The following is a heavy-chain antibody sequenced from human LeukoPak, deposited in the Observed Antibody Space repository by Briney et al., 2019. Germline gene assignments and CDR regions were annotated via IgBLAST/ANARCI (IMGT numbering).Heavy chain of an antibody. CDR3: ARDLGQYYDTSDNWIDP. J-gene: IGHJ5*02. CDR2: INSDGINT. CDR1: GFTFSNYW. Sequence: PGGSLRLSCAASGFTFSNYWMHWVRQAPGKGLVWVSRINSDGINTSYADSVKGRFTISRDNAKNTLNLQMNSLRAEDTAVYYCARDLGQYYDTSDNWIDPWGQGTLVTVSS. V-gene: IGHV3-74*01. D-gene: IGHD3-22*01.